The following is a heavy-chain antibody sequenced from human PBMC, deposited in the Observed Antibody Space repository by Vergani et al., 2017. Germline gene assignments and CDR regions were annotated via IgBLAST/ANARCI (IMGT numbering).Heavy chain of an antibody. CDR3: TRHGRSGWAGYFQH. CDR1: GGSIGSNSYY. CDR2: IYYTGTT. Sequence: QVQLQESGPGLVKPSETLSLTCTVSGGSIGSNSYYWGWIRQPPGKGLEWIGTIYYTGTTYYNEAHKGRLTISVDTSKNQFSLNLTSVTAADTAVYYCTRHGRSGWAGYFQHWGQGTLVTASS. J-gene: IGHJ1*01. V-gene: IGHV4-39*01. D-gene: IGHD6-19*01.